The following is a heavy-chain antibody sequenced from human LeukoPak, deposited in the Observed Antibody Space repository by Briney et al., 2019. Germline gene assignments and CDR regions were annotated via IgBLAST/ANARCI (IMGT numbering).Heavy chain of an antibody. CDR3: AKDQTVVVPAAAGREVYVWGSYRYTWMGFDY. D-gene: IGHD3-16*02. CDR1: GFTFSSYG. V-gene: IGHV3-30*02. CDR2: IRYDGSNK. J-gene: IGHJ4*02. Sequence: GGSLRLSCAASGFTFSSYGMHWVRQAPGKGLEWVAFIRYDGSNKYYADSVKGRFTISRDNSKNTLYLQMNSLRAEDTAVYYCAKDQTVVVPAAAGREVYVWGSYRYTWMGFDYWGQGTLVTVSS.